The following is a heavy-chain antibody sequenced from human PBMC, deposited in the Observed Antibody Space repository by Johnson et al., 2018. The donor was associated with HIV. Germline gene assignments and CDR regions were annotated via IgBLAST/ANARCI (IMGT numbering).Heavy chain of an antibody. V-gene: IGHV3-11*04. D-gene: IGHD1-1*01. CDR2: ISSSGSTI. CDR3: AKDLMYNWNDVGAFDI. J-gene: IGHJ3*02. Sequence: QVQLVESGGGLVKPGGSLRLSCAASGFTFSDYYMNWIRQAPGKGLEWVSYISSSGSTIYYADSVKGRFTISRDNSKNTLYLQMNSLRAEDTAVYYCAKDLMYNWNDVGAFDIWGQGTMVTVSS. CDR1: GFTFSDYY.